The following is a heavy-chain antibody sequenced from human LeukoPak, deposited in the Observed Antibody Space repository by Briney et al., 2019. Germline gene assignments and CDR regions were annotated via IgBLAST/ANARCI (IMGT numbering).Heavy chain of an antibody. CDR1: GYTFTNYY. V-gene: IGHV1-46*01. CDR2: INISGGST. D-gene: IGHD3-22*01. CDR3: ATGYYFDTSGLLMH. J-gene: IGHJ4*02. Sequence: SAVKVSFKSSGYTFTNYYMHWLRQPPGQGLARMGIINISGGSTNYAQKFQGRVTMTSDKTTTTVYMELSSLRSEDTAVYYYATGYYFDTSGLLMHWGQGTLVTVSS.